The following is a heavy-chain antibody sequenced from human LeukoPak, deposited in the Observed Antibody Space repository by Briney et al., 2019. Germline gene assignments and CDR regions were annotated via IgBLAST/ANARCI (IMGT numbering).Heavy chain of an antibody. Sequence: GGSLRLSCAASGFTFSSYWMNWARKAPGKGLEWLDRINHHGNVNYYVGFANDRFNFSRDHAKKSLYLKTSNLAADDTAVYFCARGGGLDVWGQGATVTVSS. J-gene: IGHJ6*02. V-gene: IGHV3-7*03. CDR3: ARGGGLDV. CDR2: INHHGNVN. CDR1: GFTFSSYW. D-gene: IGHD3-16*01.